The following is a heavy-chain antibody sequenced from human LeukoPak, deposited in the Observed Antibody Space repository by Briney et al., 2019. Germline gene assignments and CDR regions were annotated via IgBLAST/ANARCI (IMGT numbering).Heavy chain of an antibody. CDR2: ISAYNGNT. J-gene: IGHJ3*02. CDR1: GYTFTSYG. Sequence: GASVKVSCKASGYTFTSYGISWVRQAPGQGLEGMGWISAYNGNTNYAQKLQGRVTMTTDTSTSTAYMELRSLRSDDTAVYYCARTGASPESHDFDIWGQGTMVTVSS. V-gene: IGHV1-18*01. CDR3: ARTGASPESHDFDI. D-gene: IGHD1-26*01.